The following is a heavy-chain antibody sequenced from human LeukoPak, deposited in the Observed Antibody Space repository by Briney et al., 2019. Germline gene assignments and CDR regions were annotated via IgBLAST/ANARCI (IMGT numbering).Heavy chain of an antibody. CDR2: ISASGGST. CDR3: AKGLGSYYDSSGYSSRQCVFDY. J-gene: IGHJ4*02. CDR1: GFTFTSYA. D-gene: IGHD3-22*01. Sequence: RLSCAASGFTFTSYAMSWVRQAPGQGLEWVSSISASGGSTYYADSVKGRFTISGDNSKNTLYLQMKSLRAEDTAVYHCAKGLGSYYDSSGYSSRQCVFDYWGQGTLVTVST. V-gene: IGHV3-23*01.